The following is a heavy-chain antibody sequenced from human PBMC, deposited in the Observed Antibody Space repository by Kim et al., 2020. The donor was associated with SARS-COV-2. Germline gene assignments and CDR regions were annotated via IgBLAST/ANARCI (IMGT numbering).Heavy chain of an antibody. CDR1: GYTFTDYS. D-gene: IGHD4-4*01. J-gene: IGHJ4*02. V-gene: IGHV1-2*05. CDR2: ISPSTGVS. CDR3: TRGRDNLHDL. Sequence: ASVKVSCKASGYTFTDYSLQWVRQVPGQGLEWMGRISPSTGVSNSVQKFQGRVTMTRDTSISTAYLELSRLTSDDTGVYYCTRGRDNLHDLWGQGTLVTVSS.